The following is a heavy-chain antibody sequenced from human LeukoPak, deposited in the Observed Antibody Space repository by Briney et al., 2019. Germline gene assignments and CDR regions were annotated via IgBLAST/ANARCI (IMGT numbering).Heavy chain of an antibody. Sequence: SETLSLTCTVSGGSISSYYWSWIRQPPGKGLEWIGYIYYSGSTNYNPSLESRVTISVDTSKNQFSLKLSSVTAADTAVYYCARESQHGMDVWGQGTTVTVSS. V-gene: IGHV4-59*01. CDR3: ARESQHGMDV. CDR1: GGSISSYY. J-gene: IGHJ6*02. CDR2: IYYSGST.